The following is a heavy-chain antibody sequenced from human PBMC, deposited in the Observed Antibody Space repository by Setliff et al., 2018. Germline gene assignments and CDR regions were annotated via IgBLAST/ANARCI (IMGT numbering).Heavy chain of an antibody. J-gene: IGHJ4*02. V-gene: IGHV4-39*07. CDR3: ARVPALGGIVGTHGVDY. Sequence: SETLSLTCTVSGASITNINYYWGLIRQPPGKGLEWIGSIFYSGRTFYNPSLKSRVTMSVDTSKNQFSLKLTSVTAADTAMYYCARVPALGGIVGTHGVDYWGQGTLVTVSS. CDR1: GASITNINYY. CDR2: IFYSGRT. D-gene: IGHD1-26*01.